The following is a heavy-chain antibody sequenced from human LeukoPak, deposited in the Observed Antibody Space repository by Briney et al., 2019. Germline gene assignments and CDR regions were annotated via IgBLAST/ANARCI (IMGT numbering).Heavy chain of an antibody. J-gene: IGHJ4*02. CDR2: IKQDGSEK. CDR3: ARVFGYFGSGSADY. CDR1: GFTFSSYW. D-gene: IGHD3-10*01. V-gene: IGHV3-7*01. Sequence: GGSLRLSCAASGFTFSSYWMSWVRQAPGKGLEWVANIKQDGSEKYYVDSVKGRFTISRDNAKNSLYLQMNSLRAEDTAVYYCARVFGYFGSGSADYWGQGAPVTVSS.